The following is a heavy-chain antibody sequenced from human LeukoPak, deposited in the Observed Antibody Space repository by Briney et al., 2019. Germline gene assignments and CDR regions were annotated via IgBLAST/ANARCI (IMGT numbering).Heavy chain of an antibody. V-gene: IGHV3-21*01. Sequence: GGSLRLSCAASGFTFSSYSMNWVRQAPGKGLEWVSSISSSSSYIYYADSVKGRFTISRDNAKNSLYLQMNSLRAEDTAVYYCARAKVVVAATPLDAFDIWGQGTMVTVSS. CDR2: ISSSSSYI. J-gene: IGHJ3*02. D-gene: IGHD2-15*01. CDR1: GFTFSSYS. CDR3: ARAKVVVAATPLDAFDI.